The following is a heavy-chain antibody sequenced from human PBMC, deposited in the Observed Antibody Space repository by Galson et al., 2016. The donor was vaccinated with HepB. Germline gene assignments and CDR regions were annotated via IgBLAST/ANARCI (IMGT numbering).Heavy chain of an antibody. Sequence: SLRLSCAASGFTFRNYGMHWVRQAPGKGLEWVAVIWYDGSNEYYADFVKGRFTISLDNSKNTLYLQMNSLRVEDTAVFYCARDLKYGGNSIFSFFYGIGVWGQGTTVNVSS. CDR2: IWYDGSNE. D-gene: IGHD4-23*01. V-gene: IGHV3-33*01. J-gene: IGHJ6*02. CDR3: ARDLKYGGNSIFSFFYGIGV. CDR1: GFTFRNYG.